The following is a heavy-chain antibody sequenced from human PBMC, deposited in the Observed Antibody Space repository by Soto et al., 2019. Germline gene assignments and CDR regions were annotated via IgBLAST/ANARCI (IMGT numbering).Heavy chain of an antibody. CDR1: GFTFSSYA. J-gene: IGHJ4*02. CDR2: ISYDGSNK. V-gene: IGHV3-30-3*01. D-gene: IGHD3-22*01. Sequence: QVQLVESGGGVVQPGRSLRLSCAASGFTFSSYAMHWVRQAPGKGLEWVAVISYDGSNKYYADSVKGRFTISRDNSKNTLYLQMNSLRAEDTAVYYCARDEEPPWDTRTIVVNRGIDYWGQGTLVTVSS. CDR3: ARDEEPPWDTRTIVVNRGIDY.